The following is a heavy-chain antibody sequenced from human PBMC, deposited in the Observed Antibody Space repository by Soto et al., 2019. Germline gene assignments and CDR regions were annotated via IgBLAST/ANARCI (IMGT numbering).Heavy chain of an antibody. Sequence: SETLSLTCTVSGGSISSSSYYWGWIRQPPGKGLEWIGSIYYSGSTYYNPSLKSRVTISVDTSKNQFSLKLSSVTAADTAVYYCARLVGATDFDYWGQGTTVTVSS. CDR2: IYYSGST. J-gene: IGHJ4*03. D-gene: IGHD1-26*01. CDR1: GGSISSSSYY. CDR3: ARLVGATDFDY. V-gene: IGHV4-39*01.